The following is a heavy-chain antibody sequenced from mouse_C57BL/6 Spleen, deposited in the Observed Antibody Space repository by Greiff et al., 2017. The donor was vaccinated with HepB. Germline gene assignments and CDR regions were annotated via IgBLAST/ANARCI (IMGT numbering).Heavy chain of an antibody. CDR3: AREAGVTDWFAY. D-gene: IGHD2-2*01. CDR2: ISDGGSYT. CDR1: GFTFSSYA. Sequence: EVKVVESGGGLVKPGGSLKLSCAASGFTFSSYAMSWVRQTPEKRLEWVATISDGGSYTYYPDNVKGRFTISRDNAKNNLYLQMSHLKSEDTAMYYCAREAGVTDWFAYWGQGTLVTVSA. J-gene: IGHJ3*01. V-gene: IGHV5-4*01.